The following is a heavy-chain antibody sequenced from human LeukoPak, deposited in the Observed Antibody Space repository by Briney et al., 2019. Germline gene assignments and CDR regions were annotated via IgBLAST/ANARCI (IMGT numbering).Heavy chain of an antibody. CDR2: IYTSGST. J-gene: IGHJ5*02. D-gene: IGHD1-1*01. CDR1: GGSISSGSYY. Sequence: SETLSLTCTVSGGSISSGSYYWSRIRQPAGKGLEWIGRIYTSGSTNYNPSLKSRVTISVDTSKNQFSLKLSSVTAADTAVYYCARETKQLEKTAWGQGTLVTVSS. CDR3: ARETKQLEKTA. V-gene: IGHV4-61*02.